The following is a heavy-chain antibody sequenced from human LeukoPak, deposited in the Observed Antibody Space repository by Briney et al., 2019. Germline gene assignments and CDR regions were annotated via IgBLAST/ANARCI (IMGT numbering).Heavy chain of an antibody. D-gene: IGHD3-16*02. V-gene: IGHV3-66*01. CDR3: AREPYYDYVWGSYRDY. Sequence: GGSLRLSCAASGFTVSSNYMSWVRQAPGKGLEWVSVIYSGGSTYYADSVKGRLTISRDNSKNTLYLQMNSLRAEDTAVYYCAREPYYDYVWGSYRDYWGQGTLVTVSS. CDR2: IYSGGST. J-gene: IGHJ4*02. CDR1: GFTVSSNY.